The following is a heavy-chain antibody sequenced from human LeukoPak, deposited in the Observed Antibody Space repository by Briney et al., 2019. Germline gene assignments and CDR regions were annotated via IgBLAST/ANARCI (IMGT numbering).Heavy chain of an antibody. CDR2: IYYSGST. CDR1: GLIVSSNY. Sequence: GSLRLSCAASGLIVSSNYMTWVRQPPGKGLEWIGSIYYSGSTYYNPSLKSRVTISVDTSENQFSLKLTSVTAADTAVYYCARSAAGMYYFDSWGQGTPVTVSS. V-gene: IGHV4-39*01. CDR3: ARSAAGMYYFDS. D-gene: IGHD6-13*01. J-gene: IGHJ4*02.